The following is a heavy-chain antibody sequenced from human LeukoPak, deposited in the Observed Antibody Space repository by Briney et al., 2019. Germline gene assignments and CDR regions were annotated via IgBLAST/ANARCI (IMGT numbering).Heavy chain of an antibody. CDR1: GFTFSTYW. D-gene: IGHD2-21*02. J-gene: IGHJ4*02. Sequence: PGGSLRLSCAASGFTFSTYWMSWVRQAPGKGLEWVANIHQDGNEKYYVDSVEGRFTISRDNAKNSLFLQMNNLRFEDSAVYYCARGDDFSGDYWGQGTLFTVSS. CDR2: IHQDGNEK. V-gene: IGHV3-7*04. CDR3: ARGDDFSGDY.